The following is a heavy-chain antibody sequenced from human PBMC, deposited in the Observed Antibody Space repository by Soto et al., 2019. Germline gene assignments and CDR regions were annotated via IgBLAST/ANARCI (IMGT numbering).Heavy chain of an antibody. J-gene: IGHJ4*02. CDR2: INPNSGGT. V-gene: IGHV1-2*02. CDR1: GYTFTGYY. Sequence: ASVKVSFKASGYTFTGYYMHWVRQAPGQGLEWMGWINPNSGGTNYAQKFQGRVTMTRDTSISTAYMELSRLRSDDTAVYYCARDKVGATGYWGQGTLVTVSS. D-gene: IGHD1-26*01. CDR3: ARDKVGATGY.